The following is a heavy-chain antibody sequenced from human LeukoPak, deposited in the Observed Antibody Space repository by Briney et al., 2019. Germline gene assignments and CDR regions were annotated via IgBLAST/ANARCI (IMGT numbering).Heavy chain of an antibody. CDR2: IRYDGSNK. J-gene: IGHJ4*02. D-gene: IGHD3-10*01. Sequence: GRSLRLSCAASAFTFSSYGMHWVRQAPGKGLEWVAFIRYDGSNKYYADSVKGRFTISRDNSKNTLYLQMNSLRAEDTAVYYCAKWGARYYYGSGSYYTVGYFDYWGQGTLATVSS. CDR3: AKWGARYYYGSGSYYTVGYFDY. V-gene: IGHV3-30*02. CDR1: AFTFSSYG.